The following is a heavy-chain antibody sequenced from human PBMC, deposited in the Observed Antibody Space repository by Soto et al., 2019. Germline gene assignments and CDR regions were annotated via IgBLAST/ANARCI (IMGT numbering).Heavy chain of an antibody. CDR3: ASVAVITVTTGGAFDF. CDR2: IHHSGSA. CDR1: GTSLRSGGYS. Sequence: QVHLQESGSRLVKPSETLSLTCAVSGTSLRSGGYSWSWIRQPPGKGLEWIGYIHHSGSAYYTPSLRSRVTMSVDLSKDQFFLNLSSVTAADTAVYFCASVAVITVTTGGAFDFWGQGILVSVSS. V-gene: IGHV4-30-2*01. J-gene: IGHJ4*02. D-gene: IGHD2-15*01.